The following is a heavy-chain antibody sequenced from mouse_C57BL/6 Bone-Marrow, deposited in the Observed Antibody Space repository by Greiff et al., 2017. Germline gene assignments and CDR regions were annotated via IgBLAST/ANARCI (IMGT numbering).Heavy chain of an antibody. CDR2: INPSSGST. J-gene: IGHJ3*01. CDR3: AEGDYGEIAC. V-gene: IGHV1-7*01. D-gene: IGHD2-4*01. CDR1: GYTFTSYW. Sequence: QVQLQPSGAELAKPGASVKLSCKASGYTFTSYWMNWVKQRPGQGLEWIGLINPSSGSTKYNQKFKDKATLTADKSSRTAYMQLNNLTYEDSAVYYGAEGDYGEIACCGQGTKVTVSS.